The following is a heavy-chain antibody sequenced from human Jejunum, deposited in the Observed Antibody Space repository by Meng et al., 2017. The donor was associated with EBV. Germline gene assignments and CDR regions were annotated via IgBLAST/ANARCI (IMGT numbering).Heavy chain of an antibody. J-gene: IGHJ5*02. Sequence: QVLLQRPVPGPVKPSETLAITDMFSDDSVPGYNYWPWIRQPPGKGLEWIGNLYYAGKAIYKPSLQSRVTISVDTSKNQISLKVTSVTAADTAIYYCARGRGYDYGDSWGQGTLVTVSS. D-gene: IGHD5-12*01. CDR2: LYYAGKA. CDR3: ARGRGYDYGDS. CDR1: DDSVPGYNY. V-gene: IGHV4-61*01.